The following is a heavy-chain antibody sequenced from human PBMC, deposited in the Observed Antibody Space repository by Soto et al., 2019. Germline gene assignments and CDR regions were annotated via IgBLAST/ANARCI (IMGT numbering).Heavy chain of an antibody. D-gene: IGHD3-22*01. CDR2: IFWDDDK. CDR1: GFSLSTSGLG. J-gene: IGHJ4*02. V-gene: IGHV2-5*02. CDR3: PPLTHYHDSPGSYLYYFDY. Sequence: SGPTLVNPTQTLTLTCTFSGFSLSTSGLGVGWIRQPPGKALEGLALIFWDDDKRYSPSLKSRLTGTQDSSKNQVVLTMTNMHPVHKAIYYSPPLTHYHDSPGSYLYYFDYWRQRPLVTVSS.